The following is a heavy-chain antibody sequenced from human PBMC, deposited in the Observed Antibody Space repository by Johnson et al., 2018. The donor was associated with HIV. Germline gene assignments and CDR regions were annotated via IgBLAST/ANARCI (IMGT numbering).Heavy chain of an antibody. J-gene: IGHJ3*02. Sequence: QLVESGGGLVKPGGSLRLSCAASGFTFSDYYMSWIRQAPGKGLEWVAVISDDGTNKYYADSVKGRFTISRDNSKNTLYLQMNSLRAEDTAVYYCAREVGNAGAFDSWGQGTMVTVSS. CDR1: GFTFSDYY. V-gene: IGHV3-30*03. CDR3: AREVGNAGAFDS. CDR2: ISDDGTNK. D-gene: IGHD1-26*01.